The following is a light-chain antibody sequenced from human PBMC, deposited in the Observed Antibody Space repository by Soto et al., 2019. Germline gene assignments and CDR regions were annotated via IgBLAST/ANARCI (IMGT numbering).Light chain of an antibody. V-gene: IGKV3-20*01. CDR2: GAS. J-gene: IGKJ1*01. Sequence: EIVLTQSPGTLSLSPGERATLSCRASQSVSSSYLAWYQQKPGQAPRLLIYGASSRATGIPDRFSGSGSGTDFTLTISRLEPDDFDVYYCQQYGSSPQRTFGQGTKVEIK. CDR3: QQYGSSPQRT. CDR1: QSVSSSY.